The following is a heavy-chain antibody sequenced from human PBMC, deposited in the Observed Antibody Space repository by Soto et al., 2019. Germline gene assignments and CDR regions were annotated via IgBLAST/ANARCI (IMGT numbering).Heavy chain of an antibody. V-gene: IGHV4-59*01. D-gene: IGHD4-17*01. J-gene: IGHJ6*02. Sequence: KLSETLSLTCTVSGGSISSYYWSWIRQPPGKGLEWIGYIYYSGSTNYNPSLKSRVTISVDTSKNQFSLKLSSVTAADTAVYYCARDRTVTTGTLRTTYYYYGMDVWGQGTTVTVSS. CDR2: IYYSGST. CDR1: GGSISSYY. CDR3: ARDRTVTTGTLRTTYYYYGMDV.